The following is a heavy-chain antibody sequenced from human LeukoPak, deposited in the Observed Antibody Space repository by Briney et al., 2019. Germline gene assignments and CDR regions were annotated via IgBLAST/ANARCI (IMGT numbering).Heavy chain of an antibody. CDR1: GFTVSSNY. CDR3: AGHSSGWVPDY. V-gene: IGHV3-48*04. CDR2: ISSSSSTI. Sequence: PGGSLRLSCAASGFTVSSNYMSWVRQAPGKGLEWVSYISSSSSTIYYADSVKGRFTSSRDNAKNSLYLKMNSFRAEDTAVYYCAGHSSGWVPDYWGQGTLVTVSS. D-gene: IGHD6-19*01. J-gene: IGHJ4*02.